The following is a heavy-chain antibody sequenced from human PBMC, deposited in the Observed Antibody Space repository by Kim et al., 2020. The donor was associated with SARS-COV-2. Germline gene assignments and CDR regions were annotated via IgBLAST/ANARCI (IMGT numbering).Heavy chain of an antibody. D-gene: IGHD3-10*01. Sequence: SVKVSCKASGGTFSSYAISWVRQAPGQGLEWMGGIIPIFGTANYAQKFQGRVTITADESTSTAYMELSSLRSEDTAVYYCARGKYYGSGSYDYWGQGTLVTVSS. CDR3: ARGKYYGSGSYDY. V-gene: IGHV1-69*13. CDR2: IIPIFGTA. J-gene: IGHJ4*02. CDR1: GGTFSSYA.